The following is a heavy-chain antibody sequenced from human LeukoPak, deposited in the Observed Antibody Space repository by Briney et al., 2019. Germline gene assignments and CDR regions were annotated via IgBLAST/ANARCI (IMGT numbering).Heavy chain of an antibody. V-gene: IGHV1-18*01. D-gene: IGHD1-26*01. CDR3: ARDEWELLT. CDR1: GYTFTSYG. CDR2: ISAYNGNT. J-gene: IGHJ4*02. Sequence: ASVKVSCKASGYTFTSYGISWVRQAPGQGLEWMGRISAYNGNTNYAQKLQGRVTMTTDTFTSTAYMELRSLRSEDTAVYYCARDEWELLTWGQGTLVTVSS.